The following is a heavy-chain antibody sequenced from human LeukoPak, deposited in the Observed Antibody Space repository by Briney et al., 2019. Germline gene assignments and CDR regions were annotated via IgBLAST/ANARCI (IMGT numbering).Heavy chain of an antibody. CDR2: ISSSSSFI. Sequence: GGSLRLSCAASGFTFSTYSMNWVRQAPGKGLEWVSSISSSSSFIYYADSVKGRFTISRDNAKNLLYLQMNSLRAEDTAVYYCARAGPGIAAAGRYYWGQGTLVTVSS. D-gene: IGHD6-13*01. V-gene: IGHV3-21*01. CDR1: GFTFSTYS. CDR3: ARAGPGIAAAGRYY. J-gene: IGHJ4*02.